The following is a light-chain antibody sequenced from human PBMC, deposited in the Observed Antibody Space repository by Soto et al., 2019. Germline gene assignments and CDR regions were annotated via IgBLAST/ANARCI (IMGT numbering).Light chain of an antibody. V-gene: IGKV3-20*01. CDR1: QSVRGN. CDR2: GAS. J-gene: IGKJ1*01. CDR3: QQYGSSPRT. Sequence: EIVLTQSPGTLSLSPGERATLSCRASQSVRGNLAWYQQKPGQSPRLLIYGASSRATGIPDRFSGSGSGTDFTLTISRLEPEDFAVYYCQQYGSSPRTFGQGTKVDIK.